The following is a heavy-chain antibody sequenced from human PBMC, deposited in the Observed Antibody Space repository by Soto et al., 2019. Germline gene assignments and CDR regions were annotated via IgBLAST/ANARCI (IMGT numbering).Heavy chain of an antibody. J-gene: IGHJ4*02. CDR2: IYYSGRT. V-gene: IGHV4-30-4*01. Sequence: SETLSLTCTVSGGSISSDDYYWSWIRQPPGKGLEWIGYIYYSGRTDYNPSLKSRVIISIDTSKNQFSLNLNSVSAADTAVYYCARDRSNSPDYFDYWGQGTLVTVSS. D-gene: IGHD6-6*01. CDR1: GGSISSDDYY. CDR3: ARDRSNSPDYFDY.